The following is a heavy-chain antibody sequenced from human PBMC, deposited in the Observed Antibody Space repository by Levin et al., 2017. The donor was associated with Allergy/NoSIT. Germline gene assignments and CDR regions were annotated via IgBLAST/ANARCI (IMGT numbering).Heavy chain of an antibody. J-gene: IGHJ6*02. V-gene: IGHV3-21*01. Sequence: KAGGSLRLSCAASGFTFSSYSMNWVRQAPGKGLEWVSSISSSSSYIYYADSVKGRFTISRDNAKNSLYLQMNSLRAEDTAVYYCAREGYCSSTSCWYGMDVWGQGTTVTVSS. CDR1: GFTFSSYS. CDR3: AREGYCSSTSCWYGMDV. CDR2: ISSSSSYI. D-gene: IGHD2-2*01.